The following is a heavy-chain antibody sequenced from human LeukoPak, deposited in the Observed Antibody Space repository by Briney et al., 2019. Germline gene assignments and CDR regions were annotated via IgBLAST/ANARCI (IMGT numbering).Heavy chain of an antibody. CDR2: IYYSGST. CDR3: ARERYSSGAWPGDYFDY. V-gene: IGHV4-59*01. D-gene: IGHD6-19*01. J-gene: IGHJ4*02. Sequence: SETLSLTCTVSGGSISSYYWSWIRQPPGKGLEWIGYIYYSGSTNYNPSLKSRVTISVDTSKNQFSLKLSSVTAADTAVYYCARERYSSGAWPGDYFDYWGQGTLVTVSS. CDR1: GGSISSYY.